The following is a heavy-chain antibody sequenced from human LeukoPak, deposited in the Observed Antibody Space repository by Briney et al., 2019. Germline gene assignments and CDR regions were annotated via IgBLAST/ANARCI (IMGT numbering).Heavy chain of an antibody. CDR3: ARDSGSGRYFDY. V-gene: IGHV1-2*02. D-gene: IGHD1-26*01. CDR2: INPNSGGT. Sequence: GSVKVSCKASGYTFTGYYMHWVRQAPGQGLEWMGWINPNSGGTNYAQKFQGRVTMTRDTSISTAYMELSRLRSDDTAVYYCARDSGSGRYFDYWGQGTLVTVSS. J-gene: IGHJ4*02. CDR1: GYTFTGYY.